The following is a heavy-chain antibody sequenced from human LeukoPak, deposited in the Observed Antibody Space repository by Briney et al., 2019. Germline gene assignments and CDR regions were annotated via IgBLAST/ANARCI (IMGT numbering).Heavy chain of an antibody. CDR1: GGSISSSSYY. Sequence: PSETLSLTCTVSGGSISSSSYYWGWIRQPPGKGLEWIGSIHYSGSTYYNPSLKSRVTISVDTSKNQFSLKLSSVTAADTAVYYCASDRYFEENYYYMDVWGKGTTVTVSS. CDR2: IHYSGST. D-gene: IGHD3-9*01. V-gene: IGHV4-39*07. CDR3: ASDRYFEENYYYMDV. J-gene: IGHJ6*03.